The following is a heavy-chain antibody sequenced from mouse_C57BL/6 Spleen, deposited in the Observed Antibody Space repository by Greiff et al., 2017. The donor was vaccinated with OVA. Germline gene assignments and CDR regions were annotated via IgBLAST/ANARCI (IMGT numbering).Heavy chain of an antibody. V-gene: IGHV5-4*01. CDR2: ISDGGSYT. Sequence: EVKVEESGGGLVKPGGSLKLSCAASGFTFSSYAMSWVRQTPEKRLEWVATISDGGSYTYYPDNVKGRFTISRDNAKNNLYLQMSHLKSEDTAMYYCARDQTAYYFDYWGQGTTLTVSS. CDR3: ARDQTAYYFDY. CDR1: GFTFSSYA. D-gene: IGHD4-1*01. J-gene: IGHJ2*01.